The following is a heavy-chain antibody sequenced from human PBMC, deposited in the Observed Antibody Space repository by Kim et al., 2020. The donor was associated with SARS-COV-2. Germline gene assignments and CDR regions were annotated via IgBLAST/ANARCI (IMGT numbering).Heavy chain of an antibody. J-gene: IGHJ3*02. V-gene: IGHV3-53*01. D-gene: IGHD2-21*01. CDR3: AIMVNNAFDI. CDR2: LYGGGGT. Sequence: GGSLRLSCAASGFTVSSNSMSWVRQAPGKGLEWVSVLYGGGGTYYADSAKGRSTISRNNTKNTLYLQVNTLKTEDTAVYYCAIMVNNAFDIWGQGTMVPVS. CDR1: GFTVSSNS.